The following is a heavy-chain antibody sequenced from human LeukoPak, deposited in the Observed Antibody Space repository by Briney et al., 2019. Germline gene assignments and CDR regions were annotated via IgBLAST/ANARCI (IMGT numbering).Heavy chain of an antibody. CDR2: ISGSGGST. Sequence: GGSLRLSCAASGFTFSSYGMSWVRQAPGKGLEWVSAISGSGGSTYYADSVKGRFTISRDNSKNTLYLQMNSLRAEDTAVYYCAKDRRVLLWFGPSSNWFDPWGQGTLVTVSS. CDR1: GFTFSSYG. CDR3: AKDRRVLLWFGPSSNWFDP. J-gene: IGHJ5*02. D-gene: IGHD3-10*01. V-gene: IGHV3-23*01.